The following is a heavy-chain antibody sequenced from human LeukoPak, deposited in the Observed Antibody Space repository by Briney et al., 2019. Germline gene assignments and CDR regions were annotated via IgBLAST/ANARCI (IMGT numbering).Heavy chain of an antibody. J-gene: IGHJ3*02. CDR2: FSSSGSTI. CDR1: GFTFRSYE. D-gene: IGHD1-7*01. CDR3: AREAYSPQLELLYGSFDI. Sequence: PGGSLRLSCAASGFTFRSYEMNWVRQAPGKGLEWVSYFSSSGSTIYYAGAVKGRFTISRDNAKISLYLQMNSLRAQDTAVYYCAREAYSPQLELLYGSFDIWGQGTMVTVSS. V-gene: IGHV3-48*03.